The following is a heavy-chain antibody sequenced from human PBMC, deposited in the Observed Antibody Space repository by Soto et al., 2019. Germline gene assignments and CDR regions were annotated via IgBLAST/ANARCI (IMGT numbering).Heavy chain of an antibody. CDR2: IYYSGST. D-gene: IGHD6-6*01. Sequence: SETLSLTCTVSGGSISSGGYYWSWIRQHPGKGLEWIGYIYYSGSTYYNPSLKSRVTISVDTSKNQSSLKLSSVTAADTAVYYCAREPTGSNDYWGQGTLVTVSS. CDR1: GGSISSGGYY. V-gene: IGHV4-31*03. J-gene: IGHJ4*02. CDR3: AREPTGSNDY.